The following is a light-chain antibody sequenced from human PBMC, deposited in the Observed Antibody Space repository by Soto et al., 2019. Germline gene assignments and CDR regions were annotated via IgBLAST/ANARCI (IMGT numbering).Light chain of an antibody. CDR1: SSDVGSYNL. V-gene: IGLV2-23*01. CDR3: CSYAGSSTSLV. Sequence: QSALTQPASVSGSPGQSITISCTGTSSDVGSYNLVSWYQQHPGKAPKLMIYEGSKRPSGVSNRFSGSKSGNTASLTISGLQAEDEAYYYCCSYAGSSTSLVFGTGTKLTVL. J-gene: IGLJ1*01. CDR2: EGS.